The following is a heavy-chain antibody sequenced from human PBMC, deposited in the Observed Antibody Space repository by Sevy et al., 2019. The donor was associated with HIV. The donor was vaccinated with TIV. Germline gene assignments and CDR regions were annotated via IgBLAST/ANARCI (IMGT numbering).Heavy chain of an antibody. Sequence: GGSQRLSCAASGFTFSDYYMSWIRQAPGKGLEWVSYISSSSSYTNYADSVKGRFTISRDNAKNSLYLQMNSLRAEDTAVYYCARVCHTADRNYCYYMDVWGKGTTVTVSS. J-gene: IGHJ6*03. V-gene: IGHV3-11*06. CDR2: ISSSSSYT. D-gene: IGHD5-18*01. CDR1: GFTFSDYY. CDR3: ARVCHTADRNYCYYMDV.